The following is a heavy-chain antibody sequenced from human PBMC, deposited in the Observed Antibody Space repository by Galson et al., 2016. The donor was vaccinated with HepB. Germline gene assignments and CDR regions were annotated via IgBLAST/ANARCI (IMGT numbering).Heavy chain of an antibody. Sequence: SETLSLTCTVSGGSISTSYWTWIRQPPGKGLEWIGYVYYSGTTYYNPSLKRRVTMSVDTSTNQFSLKFNSVTAADTAMYYCARASHTFGYCSGGTCYGYGLDVWGQGTTVTVSS. D-gene: IGHD2-15*01. CDR1: GGSISTSY. V-gene: IGHV4-59*01. CDR3: ARASHTFGYCSGGTCYGYGLDV. J-gene: IGHJ6*02. CDR2: VYYSGTT.